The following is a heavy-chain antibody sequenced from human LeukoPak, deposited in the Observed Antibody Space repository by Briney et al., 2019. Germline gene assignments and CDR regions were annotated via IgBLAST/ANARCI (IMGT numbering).Heavy chain of an antibody. J-gene: IGHJ6*04. CDR1: GGSVSSGSYY. V-gene: IGHV4-61*01. CDR2: IYYSGST. D-gene: IGHD6-13*01. Sequence: NRSETLSLTCTVSGGSVSSGSYYWSWIRQPPGKGLEWIGYIYYSGSTNYNPSLKSRVTISVDTSKNQFSLKLSSVTAADTAVYYCARGGLVGSSWSLYHYYGMDVWGKGTTVTVSS. CDR3: ARGGLVGSSWSLYHYYGMDV.